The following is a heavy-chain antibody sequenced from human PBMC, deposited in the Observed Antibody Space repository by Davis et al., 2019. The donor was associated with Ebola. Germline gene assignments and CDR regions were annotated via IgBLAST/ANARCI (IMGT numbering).Heavy chain of an antibody. CDR2: ISGSGGGT. Sequence: GESLKISCAASGFTFTNFYMSWVRQAPGKGLEWVSGISGSGGGTYYADSVKGRFTISRDNSKNTVYLQMNSLRAEDTAVYYCANYQRDAFDIWGQGTMVTVSS. J-gene: IGHJ3*02. CDR1: GFTFTNFY. CDR3: ANYQRDAFDI. V-gene: IGHV3-23*01.